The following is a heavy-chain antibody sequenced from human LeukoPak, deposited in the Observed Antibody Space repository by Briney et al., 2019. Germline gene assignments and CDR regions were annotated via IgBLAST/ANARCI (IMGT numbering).Heavy chain of an antibody. D-gene: IGHD3-22*01. J-gene: IGHJ4*02. V-gene: IGHV3-30*02. CDR3: AKDSAYYYDSSGYYYD. Sequence: GGSLRPSCAASGFSFSRYWMSWVRQAPGKGLEWVAFIRYDGTNKYYADSVKGRFTISRDNSKNTLYLQMNSLRAEDTAMYYCAKDSAYYYDSSGYYYDWGQGTLVTVSS. CDR1: GFSFSRYW. CDR2: IRYDGTNK.